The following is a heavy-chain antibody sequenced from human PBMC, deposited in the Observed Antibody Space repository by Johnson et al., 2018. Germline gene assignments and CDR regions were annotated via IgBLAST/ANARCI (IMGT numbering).Heavy chain of an antibody. CDR3: ARGCAYGSCYAPYYYYGMDV. J-gene: IGHJ6*02. Sequence: VQLLETGGGLVQPGGSLRLSCEVSGFSFRTYWMRWVRQAPGKGLEWVANIKQAGSEEYYVDSVKGRLTISRDNAKNSLFLQMNSLRAEDTAVYYGARGCAYGSCYAPYYYYGMDVWGQGTTVTVSS. CDR2: IKQAGSEE. D-gene: IGHD2-15*01. V-gene: IGHV3-7*01. CDR1: GFSFRTYW.